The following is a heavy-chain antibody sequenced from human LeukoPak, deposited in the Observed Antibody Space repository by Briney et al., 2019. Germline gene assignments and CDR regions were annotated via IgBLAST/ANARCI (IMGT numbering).Heavy chain of an antibody. J-gene: IGHJ4*02. CDR2: ISSSSSYI. CDR1: GFTFSSYS. V-gene: IGHV3-21*01. CDR3: ARGGIAVALFDY. Sequence: PGGSLRHSCAASGFTFSSYSMNWVRQAPGKGLEWVSSISSSSSYIYYADSVKGRFTISRDNAKNSLYLQMNSLRAEDTAVYYCARGGIAVALFDYWGQGTLVTVSS. D-gene: IGHD6-19*01.